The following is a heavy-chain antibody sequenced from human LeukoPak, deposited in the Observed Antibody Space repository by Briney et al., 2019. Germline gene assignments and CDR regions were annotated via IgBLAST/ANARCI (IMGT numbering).Heavy chain of an antibody. CDR1: GDNLSELT. J-gene: IGHJ4*02. D-gene: IGHD5/OR15-5a*01. CDR2: FDPEEGER. Sequence: ASVKVSCKVSGDNLSELTVHWLRQAPGKGVEWIGGFDPEEGERLYAQKFEGRVTMTEDTSTDTAYMQLTSLRSEDTAVYYCATFCVYDLLECFDYWGQGTLVTVSS. V-gene: IGHV1-24*01. CDR3: ATFCVYDLLECFDY.